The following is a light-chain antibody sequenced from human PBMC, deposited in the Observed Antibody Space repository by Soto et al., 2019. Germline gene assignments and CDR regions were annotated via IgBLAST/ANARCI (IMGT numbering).Light chain of an antibody. CDR3: QQYNDWPPYP. Sequence: EIVMTQSPATLSGSPGDRATLSCRASQSVSSNLAWYQQKPGQAPRLLIYGASTRAADIPARFSDSGSGTHFTLTMRGLRSEDCAVYYCQQYNDWPPYPFGQGTNLEIK. CDR2: GAS. CDR1: QSVSSN. J-gene: IGKJ2*01. V-gene: IGKV3-15*01.